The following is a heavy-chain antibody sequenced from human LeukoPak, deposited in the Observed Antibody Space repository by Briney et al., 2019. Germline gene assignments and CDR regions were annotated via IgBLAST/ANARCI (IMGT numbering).Heavy chain of an antibody. Sequence: GGSLRLSCAASGFTFSSYVMHWVRQAPGKGLEWVAVISYDGSNKYYADSVKGRFTNSRDNSKNTLYLQMNSLRAEDTAVYYCARGPSPDDFWSGYYSGFDYWGQGTLVTVSS. V-gene: IGHV3-30*01. CDR3: ARGPSPDDFWSGYYSGFDY. CDR1: GFTFSSYV. CDR2: ISYDGSNK. D-gene: IGHD3-3*01. J-gene: IGHJ4*02.